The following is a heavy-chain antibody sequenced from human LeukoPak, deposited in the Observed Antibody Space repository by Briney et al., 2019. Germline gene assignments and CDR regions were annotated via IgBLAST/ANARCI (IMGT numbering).Heavy chain of an antibody. CDR3: ASRPGFYYDSSGYYYVAAFDI. Sequence: SETLSLTCAVYGGSFSGYYWSWIRQPPGKGLEWIGEINHSGSTNYNPSLKSRVTISVGTSKNQFSLKLSSVTAADTAVYYCASRPGFYYDSSGYYYVAAFDIWGQGTMVTVSS. V-gene: IGHV4-34*01. J-gene: IGHJ3*02. CDR1: GGSFSGYY. D-gene: IGHD3-22*01. CDR2: INHSGST.